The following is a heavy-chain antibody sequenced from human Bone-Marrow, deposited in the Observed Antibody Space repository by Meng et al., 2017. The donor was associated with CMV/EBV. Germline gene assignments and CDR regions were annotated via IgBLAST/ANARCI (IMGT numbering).Heavy chain of an antibody. J-gene: IGHJ5*02. CDR3: ARQGITMVRGATNWFDP. CDR1: GGTFSSYA. D-gene: IGHD3-10*01. V-gene: IGHV1-69*05. CDR2: IIPIFGTA. Sequence: SVKVSCKASGGTFSSYAISWVRQAPGQGLEWMGGIIPIFGTANYAQKFQGRVTITTDESTSTAYMELSSLRSEDTAVYYCARQGITMVRGATNWFDPWGQGTRVTGSS.